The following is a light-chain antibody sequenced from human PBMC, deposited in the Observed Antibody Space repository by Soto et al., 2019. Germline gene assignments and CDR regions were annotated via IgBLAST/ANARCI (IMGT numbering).Light chain of an antibody. CDR1: QTVTDY. J-gene: IGKJ3*01. CDR2: SAS. V-gene: IGKV1-39*01. CDR3: QQYGSSPLT. Sequence: DIQMTQSPSSLSASVGDRVTITCRAGQTVTDYLNWYQHKPGKAPKLLIYSASTLQSGVPSRFSGSGSGTDFTLTITSLQPEDFAVYYCQQYGSSPLTFGPGTKGDIK.